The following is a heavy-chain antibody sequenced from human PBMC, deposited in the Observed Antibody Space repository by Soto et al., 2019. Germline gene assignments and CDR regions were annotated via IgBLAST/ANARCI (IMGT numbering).Heavy chain of an antibody. Sequence: PSETLSLTCTVSGGSISSGDYYWSWIRQPPGKGLEWIGYIYYSGSTYYNPSLKSRVTISVDTSKNQFSLKLSSVTAADTAVYYCARDASPLELRVGYYYYGMDVWGQGTTVTVSS. J-gene: IGHJ6*02. CDR3: ARDASPLELRVGYYYYGMDV. CDR1: GGSISSGDYY. D-gene: IGHD1-7*01. V-gene: IGHV4-30-4*01. CDR2: IYYSGST.